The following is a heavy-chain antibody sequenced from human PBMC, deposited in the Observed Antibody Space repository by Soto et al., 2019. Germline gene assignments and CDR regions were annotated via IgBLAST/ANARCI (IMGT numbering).Heavy chain of an antibody. CDR1: GFSLTRGVA. Sequence: QITLKESGPTVVKPTQTLTLTCTFSGFSLTRGVAVGWIRQPPGKALEWLSLIYWDDDKRYSPSLKSRLTITKDPTKTQVVLTLTTLGPVDTATYYCARDSYGSGYGMDVWGQGTTVTVSS. J-gene: IGHJ6*02. CDR3: ARDSYGSGYGMDV. D-gene: IGHD3-10*01. CDR2: IYWDDDK. V-gene: IGHV2-5*02.